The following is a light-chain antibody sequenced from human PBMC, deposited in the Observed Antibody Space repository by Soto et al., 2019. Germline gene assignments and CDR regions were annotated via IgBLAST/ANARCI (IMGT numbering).Light chain of an antibody. Sequence: EIVMTQSPATLSVSPGGRATLSCRASQSISDTLAWYQQKPGQAPRLLIHGASTRATGIPARFSGSGSGTDFTLTISSLQSEDFAVYYCQQYNNWPYTFGQGTRLEVK. CDR1: QSISDT. J-gene: IGKJ2*01. CDR3: QQYNNWPYT. CDR2: GAS. V-gene: IGKV3-15*01.